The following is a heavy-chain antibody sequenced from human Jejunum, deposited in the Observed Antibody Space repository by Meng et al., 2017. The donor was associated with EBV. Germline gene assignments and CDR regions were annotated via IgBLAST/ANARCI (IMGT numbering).Heavy chain of an antibody. CDR2: IFFDGSTE. CDR3: TSLRPKAFDI. J-gene: IGHJ3*02. V-gene: IGHV3-30*03. CDR1: GFTFSSYA. D-gene: IGHD3-9*01. Sequence: QVELGEAGGGVVRPGRSLRLSCAASGFTFSSYAMHWVRQAPGKGLEWVALIFFDGSTEDYADSVKGRFTISRDNLKSTLYLQMNSLRDEDTAVYYCTSLRPKAFDIWGQGTMVTVSS.